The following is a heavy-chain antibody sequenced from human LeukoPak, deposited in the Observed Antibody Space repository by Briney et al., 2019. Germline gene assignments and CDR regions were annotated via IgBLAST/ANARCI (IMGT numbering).Heavy chain of an antibody. Sequence: GGSLRLSCAASGFTFSSYGMHWVRQAPGKGLEWVAVIWYDGSNKYYADSVKGRFTISRDNSKNTLYLQMNSLRAEDTAVYYCASGFYDYIWGSYRNGAFDIWGQGTMVTVSS. D-gene: IGHD3-16*02. J-gene: IGHJ3*02. CDR1: GFTFSSYG. V-gene: IGHV3-33*01. CDR3: ASGFYDYIWGSYRNGAFDI. CDR2: IWYDGSNK.